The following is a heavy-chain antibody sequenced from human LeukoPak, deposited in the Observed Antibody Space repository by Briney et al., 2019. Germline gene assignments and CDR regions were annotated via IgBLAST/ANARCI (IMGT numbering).Heavy chain of an antibody. CDR1: GYTFTGYY. CDR2: INPNSGGT. Sequence: ASVKVSCKASGYTFTGYYMHWVRQAPGQGLEWMGWINPNSGGTNYAQKFQGRVTMTRDTSISTAYMELSRLRSDDTAVYYCARRGVKWELPDYYYYYMDVWGKGTTVTVSS. CDR3: ARRGVKWELPDYYYYYMDV. J-gene: IGHJ6*03. D-gene: IGHD1-26*01. V-gene: IGHV1-2*02.